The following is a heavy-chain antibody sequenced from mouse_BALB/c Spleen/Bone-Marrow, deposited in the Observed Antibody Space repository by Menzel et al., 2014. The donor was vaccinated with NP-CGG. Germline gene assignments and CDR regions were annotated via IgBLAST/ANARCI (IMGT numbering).Heavy chain of an antibody. CDR1: GFNIKDTY. Sequence: EVQLQESGAELVKPGASVKLSCTASGFNIKDTYMHWVKQRPEQGLEWIGRIDPANGNTKYDPKFQGKATITADTSSNTACLQLSSLTSEDTAVYYCARYYYGYYLDYWGQGTTLTVSS. D-gene: IGHD1-2*01. J-gene: IGHJ2*01. V-gene: IGHV14-3*02. CDR2: IDPANGNT. CDR3: ARYYYGYYLDY.